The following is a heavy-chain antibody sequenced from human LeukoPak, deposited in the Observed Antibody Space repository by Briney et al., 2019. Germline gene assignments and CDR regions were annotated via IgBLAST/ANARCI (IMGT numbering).Heavy chain of an antibody. CDR1: GGSISSYY. J-gene: IGHJ5*02. D-gene: IGHD6-13*01. CDR2: IYTSGST. Sequence: SETLSFTCTVSGGSISSYYWSWIRQPAGKGLEWIGRIYTSGSTNYNPSLKSRVTMSVDTSKNQFSLKLSSVTAADTAVYYCARDDLYSSSWYNWFDPWGQGTLVTVSS. V-gene: IGHV4-4*07. CDR3: ARDDLYSSSWYNWFDP.